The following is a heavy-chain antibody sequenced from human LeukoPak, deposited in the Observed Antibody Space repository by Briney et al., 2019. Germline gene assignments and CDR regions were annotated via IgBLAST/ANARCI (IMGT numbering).Heavy chain of an antibody. V-gene: IGHV3-23*01. CDR2: ISPSGTDT. D-gene: IGHD3-22*01. Sequence: GGSLRLSCAASGFNFNSYAMSWVRQAPGKGLEWVSAISPSGTDTYYADSVKGRLTISRDNSKNTVYLQMSSLRAEDTAVYYCAKGGRQGDSSGWYLYFDHWGQGTLVTVSS. CDR3: AKGGRQGDSSGWYLYFDH. J-gene: IGHJ4*02. CDR1: GFNFNSYA.